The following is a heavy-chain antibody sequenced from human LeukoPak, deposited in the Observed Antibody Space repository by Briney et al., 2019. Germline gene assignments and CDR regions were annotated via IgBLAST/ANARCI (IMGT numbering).Heavy chain of an antibody. Sequence: ASVKVSCKVSGYTLTELSMHWVRQAPGKGLEWMGGFDPEDGETIYAQKFQGRVTMTEDTSTDTAYMELSSLRSEDTAVYYCATDQADSGSYYYWGQGTLVTVSS. D-gene: IGHD1-26*01. CDR3: ATDQADSGSYYY. CDR2: FDPEDGET. V-gene: IGHV1-24*01. J-gene: IGHJ4*02. CDR1: GYTLTELS.